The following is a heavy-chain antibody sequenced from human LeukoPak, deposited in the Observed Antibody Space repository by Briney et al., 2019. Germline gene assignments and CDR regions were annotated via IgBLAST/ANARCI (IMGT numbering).Heavy chain of an antibody. CDR3: AKDDVAARHWYFDY. CDR1: GGTFSSYA. CDR2: IIPIFGTA. D-gene: IGHD6-6*01. V-gene: IGHV1-69*13. J-gene: IGHJ4*02. Sequence: SVKVSCKASGGTFSSYAISWVRQAPGQGLEWMGGIIPIFGTANYAQKFQGRVTITADESTSTAYMELSSLRAEDTAVYYCAKDDVAARHWYFDYWGQGTLVTVSS.